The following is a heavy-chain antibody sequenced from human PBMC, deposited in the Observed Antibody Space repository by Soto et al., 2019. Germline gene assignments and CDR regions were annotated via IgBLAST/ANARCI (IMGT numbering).Heavy chain of an antibody. J-gene: IGHJ3*02. V-gene: IGHV1-18*01. Sequence: ASVKVSCKASTYNFKTLIISWVRQAPGQGLEWVGWISAYNGNTQYGLKFHDRVTMTTDTSTTTAYLQWSSLKASDTAMYYCARPTGTYYYDSSGYYDAFDIWGQGTMVTVSS. CDR2: ISAYNGNT. CDR3: ARPTGTYYYDSSGYYDAFDI. D-gene: IGHD3-22*01. CDR1: TYNFKTLI.